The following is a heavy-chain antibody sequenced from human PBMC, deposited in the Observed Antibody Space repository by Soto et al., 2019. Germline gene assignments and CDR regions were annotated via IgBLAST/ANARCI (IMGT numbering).Heavy chain of an antibody. CDR2: IYWDDDD. CDR3: VHTHFVRRAYD. CDR1: GFSLTSLGET. D-gene: IGHD4-17*01. V-gene: IGHV2-5*02. Sequence: QITLKASGPTLVTPTETLTLTCTFSGFSLTSLGETVGWLRQPPGKALEWLALIYWDDDDPYSPSLESRLAITKDDSKNQVVLTLTNMDPVDTATYYCVHTHFVRRAYDWGQGTLVTVPS. J-gene: IGHJ4*02.